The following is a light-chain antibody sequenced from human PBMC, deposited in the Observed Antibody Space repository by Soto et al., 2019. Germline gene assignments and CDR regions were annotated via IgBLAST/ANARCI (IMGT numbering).Light chain of an antibody. J-gene: IGKJ1*01. CDR2: GAS. Sequence: EIVLTQSPATLSLSPGERATLSCRASQSISSSYLACYQQKPGQAPSPLIYGASSRATAIPVRFSGSGSGTAFTLTISMLEPEDLAVYYCQQYISSPWTFGQGTKVEIK. CDR1: QSISSSY. CDR3: QQYISSPWT. V-gene: IGKV3-20*01.